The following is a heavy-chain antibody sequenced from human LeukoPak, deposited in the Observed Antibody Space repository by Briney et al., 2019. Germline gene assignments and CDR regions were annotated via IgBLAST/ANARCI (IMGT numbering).Heavy chain of an antibody. J-gene: IGHJ3*02. CDR2: ISSSSSYI. Sequence: GGSLRLSCAASGFTFSSYSMNWVRQAPGKGLEWVSSISSSSSYIYYADSVKGRFTISRDNAKNSLYLQMNSLRAEDTAVYYCARRYCSSTSCWRGDAFDIWGQGTMVTVSS. CDR1: GFTFSSYS. D-gene: IGHD2-2*01. V-gene: IGHV3-21*01. CDR3: ARRYCSSTSCWRGDAFDI.